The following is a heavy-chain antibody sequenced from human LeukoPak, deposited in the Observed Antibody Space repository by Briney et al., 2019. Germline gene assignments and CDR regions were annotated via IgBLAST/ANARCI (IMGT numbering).Heavy chain of an antibody. D-gene: IGHD4/OR15-4a*01. V-gene: IGHV1-2*06. J-gene: IGHJ3*02. CDR1: GYTFTGYY. Sequence: ASVKVSCKASGYTFTGYYMHWVRQAPGQGLEWMGRINPNSGGTNYAQKFQGRVTMTRDTSISTAYMELSRLRSDDTAVYYCAGIIAYGDAYAFDIWGQGTMVTVSS. CDR3: AGIIAYGDAYAFDI. CDR2: INPNSGGT.